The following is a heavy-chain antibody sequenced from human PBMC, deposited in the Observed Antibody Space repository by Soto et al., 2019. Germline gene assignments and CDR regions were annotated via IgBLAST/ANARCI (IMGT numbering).Heavy chain of an antibody. CDR2: IIPMYGIA. CDR3: AGEVGANGFHL. J-gene: IGHJ5*02. V-gene: IGHV1-69*12. D-gene: IGHD1-26*01. CDR1: GGTFKNYG. Sequence: QVQLVQSGGEVKKPGSSVRVSCRTSGGTFKNYGFSWVRQAPGQGLEWMGGIIPMYGIANYGQIFQGRLTITADESTNTAYMDLSSLKREDTAVYYCAGEVGANGFHLWGQGTQVTVSS.